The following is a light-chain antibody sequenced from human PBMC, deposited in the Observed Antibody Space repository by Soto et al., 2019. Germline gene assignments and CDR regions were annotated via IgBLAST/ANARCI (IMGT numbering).Light chain of an antibody. CDR1: TGAVTSGHY. J-gene: IGLJ1*01. Sequence: QAVLPQEPSLTVSPGGTVTLTCDSSTGAVTSGHYPYRIQQKPGQAPRTLISDTSNKHSWTPARFSGFLLGGKAALTLSDAQPEDEADYYCLLAYGGGRPYVFGTGTKVTVL. CDR2: DTS. CDR3: LLAYGGGRPYV. V-gene: IGLV7-46*01.